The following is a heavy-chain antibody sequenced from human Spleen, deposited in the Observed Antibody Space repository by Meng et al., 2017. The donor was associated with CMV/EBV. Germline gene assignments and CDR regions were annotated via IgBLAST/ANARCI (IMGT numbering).Heavy chain of an antibody. CDR3: AKGVFSHYDAPFDY. V-gene: IGHV3-20*04. D-gene: IGHD4-11*01. J-gene: IGHJ4*02. CDR2: INWNGGST. CDR1: GFTFDDYG. Sequence: GESLKISCAASGFTFDDYGMSWVRQAPGKGLEWVSGINWNGGSTGYADSVKGRFTISRDNAKNSLYLQMNSLRAEDTALYYCAKGVFSHYDAPFDYWGQGTLVTVSS.